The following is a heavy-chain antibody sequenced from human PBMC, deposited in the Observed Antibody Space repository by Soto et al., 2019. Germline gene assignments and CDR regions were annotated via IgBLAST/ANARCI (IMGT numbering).Heavy chain of an antibody. Sequence: QITLKESGPPLVKPTQTLTLTCTFSGFSLSSTRVAVGWIRQPPGKALEWLALIYWDDDKRYSPFLKSRLTIPKDTSKNQVVLTMTTMDPVDTATYYCAHSVVAGLGYYFDYWGQGTLVTVSS. J-gene: IGHJ4*02. D-gene: IGHD6-19*01. CDR2: IYWDDDK. CDR1: GFSLSSTRVA. V-gene: IGHV2-5*02. CDR3: AHSVVAGLGYYFDY.